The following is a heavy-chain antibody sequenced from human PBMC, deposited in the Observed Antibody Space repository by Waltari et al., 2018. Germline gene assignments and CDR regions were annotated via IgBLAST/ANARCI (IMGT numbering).Heavy chain of an antibody. CDR3: ARGIAAAGTFDY. CDR2: IIPIFGTA. CDR1: GYTFTSYA. Sequence: QVQLVQSGSELKKPGASVKVSCKASGYTFTSYAMNWVRQAPGQGLEWMGGIIPIFGTANYAQKFQGRVTITADESTSTAYMELSSLRSEDTAVYYCARGIAAAGTFDYWGQGTLVTVSS. J-gene: IGHJ4*02. V-gene: IGHV1-69*01. D-gene: IGHD6-13*01.